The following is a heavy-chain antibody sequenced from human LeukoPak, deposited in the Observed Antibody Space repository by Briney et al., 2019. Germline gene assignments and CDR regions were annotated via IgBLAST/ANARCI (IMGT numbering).Heavy chain of an antibody. V-gene: IGHV3-33*01. CDR1: GFTFSSYG. CDR3: ARGGSSSWSPIDY. D-gene: IGHD6-13*01. J-gene: IGHJ4*02. Sequence: GGSLRLSCAASGFTFSSYGMHWVRQAPGKGLEWVALIGYDGANEYYADSVKGRFTISRDNSKNTLYLQMKSLRAEDTAVYYCARGGSSSWSPIDYWGQGTLVTVSS. CDR2: IGYDGANE.